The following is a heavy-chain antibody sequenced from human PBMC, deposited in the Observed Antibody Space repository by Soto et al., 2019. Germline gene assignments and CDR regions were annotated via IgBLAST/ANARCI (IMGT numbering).Heavy chain of an antibody. CDR3: ARGPTHGAFDL. J-gene: IGHJ3*01. CDR1: GFTVSSSNY. Sequence: PGGSLRLSCVVSGFTVSSSNYMSWVRQAPGKGLEWVAHIVPDGRNQYWADSVKGRFTGSRDNAKNTLYLQMNSLRTEDTAVYYCARGPTHGAFDLWGQGTMVTVSS. V-gene: IGHV3-30*03. CDR2: IVPDGRNQ.